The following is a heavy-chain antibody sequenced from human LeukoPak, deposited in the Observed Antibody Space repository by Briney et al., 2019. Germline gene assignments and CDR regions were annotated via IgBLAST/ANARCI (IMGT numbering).Heavy chain of an antibody. CDR1: GFTFSSYS. Sequence: GGSLRLSCAASGFTFSSYSMNWVRQAPGKGLEWVSSISSSSSYIYYADSVKGRFTISRDNAKNSLYLQMNSLRAEDTAVYHCARGRYSSHYFDYWGQGTLVTVSS. CDR2: ISSSSSYI. CDR3: ARGRYSSHYFDY. D-gene: IGHD6-13*01. J-gene: IGHJ4*02. V-gene: IGHV3-21*01.